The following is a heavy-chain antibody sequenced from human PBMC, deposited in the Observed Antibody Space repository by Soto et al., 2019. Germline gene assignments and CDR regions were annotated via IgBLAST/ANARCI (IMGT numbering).Heavy chain of an antibody. CDR3: AKDQTQACEI. V-gene: IGHV3-30*18. CDR2: ISDDGSDK. CDR1: GFTFNIYG. Sequence: QVHLVESGGGVVQPGRSLRLSCAVSGFTFNIYGMYWVRQTPGKGPEWVAVISDDGSDKYYADSVKGGFTISRDNSKNTLYLQMNSLRVEDTAIYYCAKDQTQACEIWGQGTMVTVSS. J-gene: IGHJ3*02.